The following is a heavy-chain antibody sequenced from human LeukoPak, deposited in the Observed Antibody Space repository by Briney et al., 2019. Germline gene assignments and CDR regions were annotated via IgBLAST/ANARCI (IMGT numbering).Heavy chain of an antibody. CDR3: ARHEFPYGDYRNFFDY. D-gene: IGHD4-17*01. CDR1: GGSISSGDHY. CDR2: IYYSGST. Sequence: SQTLSLTCTVSGGSISSGDHYWSWIRQPPGKGLEWIGYIYYSGSTYYNPSLKSRVTISVDTSKNQFSLKLSSVTAADTAVYYCARHEFPYGDYRNFFDYWGQGTLVTVSS. J-gene: IGHJ4*02. V-gene: IGHV4-30-4*08.